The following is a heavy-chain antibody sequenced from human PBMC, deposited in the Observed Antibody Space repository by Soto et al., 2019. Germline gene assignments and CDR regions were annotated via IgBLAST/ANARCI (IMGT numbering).Heavy chain of an antibody. CDR2: IYHSGST. CDR1: GGSISSGGYS. Sequence: QLQLQESGSGLVKPSQTLSLTCAVSGGSISSGGYSCNWIRQPPGKGLEWIGYIYHSGSTYYNPSLRSRVSRPVXXSKNQFSLKLSSVTAADTAVYYCARGMTTVTTFDYWGQGTLVTVSS. J-gene: IGHJ4*02. V-gene: IGHV4-30-2*01. D-gene: IGHD4-17*01. CDR3: ARGMTTVTTFDY.